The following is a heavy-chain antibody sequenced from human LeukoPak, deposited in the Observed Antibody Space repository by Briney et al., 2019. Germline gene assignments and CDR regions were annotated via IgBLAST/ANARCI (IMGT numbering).Heavy chain of an antibody. V-gene: IGHV4-4*07. CDR3: ARASLNYDSSGYYYPPAFDY. Sequence: SETLSLTCTVYGGSISSYYWSWIRQPAGKGLEWIGRIYTSGSTNYNPSLKSRVTMSVDTSKNQFSLKLSSVTAADTAVYYCARASLNYDSSGYYYPPAFDYWGQGTLVTVSS. CDR1: GGSISSYY. CDR2: IYTSGST. D-gene: IGHD3-22*01. J-gene: IGHJ4*02.